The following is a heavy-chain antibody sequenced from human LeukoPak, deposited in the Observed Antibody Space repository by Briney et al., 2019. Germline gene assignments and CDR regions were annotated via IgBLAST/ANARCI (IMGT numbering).Heavy chain of an antibody. J-gene: IGHJ4*02. V-gene: IGHV1-18*01. CDR1: GYTFNNYG. Sequence: ASVKVSCKASGYTFNNYGISWVRQVPGQGLEWMGWISAYNGNTNYAQKFQGRVTMTTDTSTNTAFMELRSLRSDDTAVYYCARDLELAYCGGDCYSMGFDYWGQGTLVTVSS. CDR3: ARDLELAYCGGDCYSMGFDY. D-gene: IGHD2-21*02. CDR2: ISAYNGNT.